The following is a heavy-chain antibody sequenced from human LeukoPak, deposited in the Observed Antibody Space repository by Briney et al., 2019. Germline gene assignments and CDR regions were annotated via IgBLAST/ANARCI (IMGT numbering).Heavy chain of an antibody. CDR3: ARPGYCSSTSCIEYFQH. CDR2: IYHSGST. V-gene: IGHV4-38-2*01. Sequence: SETLSPTCAVSGYSISSGYYWGWIRQPPGKGLEWIGSIYHSGSTYYNPSLKGRVTISVDTSKNQFSLKLSSVTAADTAVYYCARPGYCSSTSCIEYFQHWGQGTLVTVSS. D-gene: IGHD2-2*01. CDR1: GYSISSGYY. J-gene: IGHJ1*01.